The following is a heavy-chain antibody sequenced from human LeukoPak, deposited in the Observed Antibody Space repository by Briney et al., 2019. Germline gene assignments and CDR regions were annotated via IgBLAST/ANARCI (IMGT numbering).Heavy chain of an antibody. V-gene: IGHV4-39*07. Sequence: SETLSLTCIVSGGSISSSSYYWGWIRQPPGKGLEWIGSIYYSGSTYYNPSLKSRVTISVDTSKNQFSLKLSSVTAADTAVYYCARFHGSGSFDYWGQGTLVTVSS. D-gene: IGHD3-10*01. J-gene: IGHJ4*02. CDR2: IYYSGST. CDR1: GGSISSSSYY. CDR3: ARFHGSGSFDY.